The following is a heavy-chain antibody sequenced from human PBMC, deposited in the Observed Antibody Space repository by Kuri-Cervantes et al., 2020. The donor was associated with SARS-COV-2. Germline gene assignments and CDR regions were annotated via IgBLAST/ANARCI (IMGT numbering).Heavy chain of an antibody. CDR2: ISAYNGNT. D-gene: IGHD1-26*01. V-gene: IGHV1-18*01. CDR3: ARVGHSGRSSGGNWFDP. CDR1: GYTFTSYA. J-gene: IGHJ5*02. Sequence: ASVKVSCKASGYTFTSYAMNWVRQAPGQGLEWMGWISAYNGNTNYAQKLQGRVTMTTDTSTSTAYMELRSLRSDDTAVYYCARVGHSGRSSGGNWFDPWGQGTLVTVSS.